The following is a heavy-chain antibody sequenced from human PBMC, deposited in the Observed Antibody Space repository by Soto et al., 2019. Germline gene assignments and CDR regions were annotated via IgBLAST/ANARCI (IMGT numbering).Heavy chain of an antibody. V-gene: IGHV1-69*13. Sequence: SVKVSCKASGGTFSSYAISWVRQAPGQGLEWMGGIIPIFGTANYAQKFQGRVTITADESTSTAYMELSSLRSEDTAVYYCARGRYYGSGSLYYFDYWGQGTLVTVSS. J-gene: IGHJ4*02. CDR2: IIPIFGTA. D-gene: IGHD3-10*01. CDR3: ARGRYYGSGSLYYFDY. CDR1: GGTFSSYA.